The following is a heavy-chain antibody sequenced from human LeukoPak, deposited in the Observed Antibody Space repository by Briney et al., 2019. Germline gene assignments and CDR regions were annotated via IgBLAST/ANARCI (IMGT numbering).Heavy chain of an antibody. V-gene: IGHV3-30*02. CDR2: IRNDGSNK. Sequence: GGSLRLSCAASGFTISGYYMYWVRQAPGKGLEWVAFIRNDGSNKYYADSVKGRFTISRDNSKNTLYLQMNSLRAEDTAMYYCAKEYCSYYGSSRLIYCWVQGTLVTVSS. D-gene: IGHD3-22*01. J-gene: IGHJ4*02. CDR3: AKEYCSYYGSSRLIYC. CDR1: GFTISGYY.